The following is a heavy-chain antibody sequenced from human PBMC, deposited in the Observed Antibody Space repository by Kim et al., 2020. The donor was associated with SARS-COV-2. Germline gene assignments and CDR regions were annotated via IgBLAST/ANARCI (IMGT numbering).Heavy chain of an antibody. V-gene: IGHV4-59*08. CDR3: ARRRNSWYSLDY. D-gene: IGHD6-13*01. J-gene: IGHJ4*02. CDR1: GGSISSHY. CDR2: IFYTGST. Sequence: SETLSLTCTVSGGSISSHYWSWIRQPPGKGLEWIGYIFYTGSTNYNPSLKSRVTISLDTSKNQFSLKLSSVTAADTAIYYCARRRNSWYSLDYWGQGTL.